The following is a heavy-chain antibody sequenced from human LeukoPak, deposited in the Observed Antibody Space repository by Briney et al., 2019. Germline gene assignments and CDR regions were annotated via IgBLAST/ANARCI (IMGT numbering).Heavy chain of an antibody. CDR3: ARILLNAFDI. CDR2: IKEDGSEK. J-gene: IGHJ3*02. Sequence: GGSLRLSCAASGFTFSNSWMGWVRQDPGNGLEWVANIKEDGSEKYYMDSVKGRFTISRDNAKNSLFLQMNSLRAEDTAVYYCARILLNAFDIWGQGTMVTVSS. CDR1: GFTFSNSW. D-gene: IGHD3-10*01. V-gene: IGHV3-7*01.